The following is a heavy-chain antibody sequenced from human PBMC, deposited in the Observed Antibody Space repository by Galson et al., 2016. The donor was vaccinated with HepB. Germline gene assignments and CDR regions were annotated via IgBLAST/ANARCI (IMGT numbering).Heavy chain of an antibody. J-gene: IGHJ4*02. V-gene: IGHV4-4*02. CDR1: GVSIGSDIW. D-gene: IGHD5-24*01. Sequence: SETLSLTCTVSGVSIGSDIWWSWVRQSPGKGLEWIGEIYQTGSTNYNPSLKGRVTISLDTSTDQFSLKLTSVTASETAVYYCTRSARDGLLDSWGRGALVTVSS. CDR3: TRSARDGLLDS. CDR2: IYQTGST.